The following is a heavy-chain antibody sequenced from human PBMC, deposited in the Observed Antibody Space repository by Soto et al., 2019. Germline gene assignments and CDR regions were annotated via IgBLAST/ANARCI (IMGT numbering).Heavy chain of an antibody. Sequence: ASVKVSCKASGYTFTGYYMHWVRQAPGQGLEWMGWISAYNGNTNYAQKLQGRVTMTTDTSTSTAYMELRSLRSDDTAVYYCARYHCSGGSCYLDYWGRGTLVTVSS. J-gene: IGHJ4*02. CDR3: ARYHCSGGSCYLDY. V-gene: IGHV1-18*04. D-gene: IGHD2-15*01. CDR1: GYTFTGYY. CDR2: ISAYNGNT.